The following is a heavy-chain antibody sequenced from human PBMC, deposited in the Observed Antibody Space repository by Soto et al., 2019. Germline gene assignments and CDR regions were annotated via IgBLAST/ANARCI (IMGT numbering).Heavy chain of an antibody. CDR2: ISAYNGNT. CDR1: GYTFTSYG. CDR3: SRDGDIVVVVAATLDYYYGMDV. Sequence: ASVKVSCKASGYTFTSYGISWVRQAPGQGLEWMGWISAYNGNTNYAQKLQGRVTMTTDTSTGTAYMELRSLRSDDTAVYYCSRDGDIVVVVAATLDYYYGMDVWGQGTTVTVSS. J-gene: IGHJ6*02. V-gene: IGHV1-18*01. D-gene: IGHD2-15*01.